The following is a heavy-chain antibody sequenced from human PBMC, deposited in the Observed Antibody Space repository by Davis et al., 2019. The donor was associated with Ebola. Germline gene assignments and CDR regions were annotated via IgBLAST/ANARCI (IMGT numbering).Heavy chain of an antibody. CDR1: GFTFSNYA. J-gene: IGHJ6*03. CDR2: ISGSGDNT. Sequence: PGGSLRPSCAASGFTFSNYAMNWVRQAPGKGLEWFSTISGSGDNTYYADSVKGRFTISRDNSKNTLYLQMNSLRAGDTALYYCAKDPDSSNLYYFYYMDVWGKGTTVTVSS. V-gene: IGHV3-23*01. D-gene: IGHD4-11*01. CDR3: AKDPDSSNLYYFYYMDV.